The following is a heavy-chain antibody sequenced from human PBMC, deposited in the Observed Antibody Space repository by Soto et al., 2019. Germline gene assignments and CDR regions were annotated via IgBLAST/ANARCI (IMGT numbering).Heavy chain of an antibody. Sequence: GASVKVSCKASGGTFSSYTISWVRQAPGQGLEWMGRIIPILGIANYAQKFQGRVTVTADKSTSTAYMELSSLRSEDTAVYYCARTLGFSAAAAYFDYWGQGTLVTVSS. D-gene: IGHD6-13*01. CDR3: ARTLGFSAAAAYFDY. CDR2: IIPILGIA. CDR1: GGTFSSYT. V-gene: IGHV1-69*02. J-gene: IGHJ4*02.